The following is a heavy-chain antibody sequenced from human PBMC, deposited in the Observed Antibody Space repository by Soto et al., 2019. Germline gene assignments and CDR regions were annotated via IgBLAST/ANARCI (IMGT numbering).Heavy chain of an antibody. Sequence: QVQLVQSGAEVKKPGASVKVSCKASGYTFTSYDINWVRQATGQGLEWMGWMNPNSGNTGYAQKFQGRVTMTRNTSISTAYMELSSRRSEDTAVYYCARTTKDVYYYDYGMDVWGQGTTVTVSS. CDR1: GYTFTSYD. V-gene: IGHV1-8*01. J-gene: IGHJ6*02. CDR2: MNPNSGNT. CDR3: ARTTKDVYYYDYGMDV. D-gene: IGHD1-26*01.